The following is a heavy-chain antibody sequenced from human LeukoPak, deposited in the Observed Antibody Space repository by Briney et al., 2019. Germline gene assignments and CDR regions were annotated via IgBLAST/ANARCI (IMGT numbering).Heavy chain of an antibody. CDR3: AKGDRNSGWLY. CDR1: GFTFSSSA. CDR2: SGSDGRT. Sequence: GGSLRLSCAASGFTFSSSAMSWVRQAPGKGLEWVSASGSDGRTYYADSVKGRFTISRDNSKNTLYLQMNSLRAEDTAVYRCAKGDRNSGWLYWGQGALVTVSS. J-gene: IGHJ4*02. D-gene: IGHD5-12*01. V-gene: IGHV3-23*01.